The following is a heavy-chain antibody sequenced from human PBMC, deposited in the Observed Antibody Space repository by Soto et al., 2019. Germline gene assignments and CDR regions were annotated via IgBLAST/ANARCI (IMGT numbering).Heavy chain of an antibody. D-gene: IGHD4-4*01. J-gene: IGHJ5*02. CDR3: ARDPAENTVTMNWFDP. Sequence: PGGSLRLSCAASGFTFSSYGMHWVRQAPGKGLEWVAVIWYDGSNKYYADSVKGRVTISRDNSKNTLYLQMNSLRAEDTAVYYCARDPAENTVTMNWFDPWGQGTLVTVSS. V-gene: IGHV3-33*01. CDR2: IWYDGSNK. CDR1: GFTFSSYG.